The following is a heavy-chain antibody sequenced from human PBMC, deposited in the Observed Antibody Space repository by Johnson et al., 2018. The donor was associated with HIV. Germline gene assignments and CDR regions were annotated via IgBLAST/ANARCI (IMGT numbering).Heavy chain of an antibody. CDR1: GFTVNGNY. V-gene: IGHV3-66*02. CDR2: IYSGDTT. CDR3: ASDGWELLGVAAFDV. Sequence: VQLVESGGGLVQPGGSLRLSCAVSGFTVNGNYMSWVRQAPGKGLEWVSVIYSGDTTYYADSVKGRFTSSRDTSKNTLYLQMNSLRPEDTAVYYCASDGWELLGVAAFDVWGQGTLVTVSS. D-gene: IGHD1-26*01. J-gene: IGHJ3*01.